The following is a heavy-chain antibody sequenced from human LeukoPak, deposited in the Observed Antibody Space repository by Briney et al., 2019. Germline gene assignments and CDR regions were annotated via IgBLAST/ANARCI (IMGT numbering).Heavy chain of an antibody. CDR1: GFTFSSHS. Sequence: VKPGGSLRLSCAASGFTFSSHSMNWVRQAPGKGLEWVSSISSNSVYILCADSVKGRFTISRDNDKNSLFLQMNSLRAEDTAVYYCARGEQLPPALPFDYWGQGTLVTVSS. J-gene: IGHJ4*02. CDR3: ARGEQLPPALPFDY. D-gene: IGHD1/OR15-1a*01. V-gene: IGHV3-21*01. CDR2: ISSNSVYI.